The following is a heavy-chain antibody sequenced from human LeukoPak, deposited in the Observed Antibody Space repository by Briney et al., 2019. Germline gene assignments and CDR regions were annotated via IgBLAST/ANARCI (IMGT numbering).Heavy chain of an antibody. J-gene: IGHJ4*02. CDR3: ARAMSTFGGVRNYFDS. Sequence: QPGGSLRLSCAASGFTFSGHNMNWVRQAPGKGLEWISFVSISSGTIYYADSVNGRFRISRDNAKSSLDLEMNSLRAEDTAVYYCARAMSTFGGVRNYFDSWGQGTLVTASS. CDR1: GFTFSGHN. D-gene: IGHD3-16*01. CDR2: VSISSGTI. V-gene: IGHV3-48*04.